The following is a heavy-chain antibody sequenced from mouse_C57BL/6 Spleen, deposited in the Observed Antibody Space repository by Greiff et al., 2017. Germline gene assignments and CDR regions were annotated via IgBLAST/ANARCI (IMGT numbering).Heavy chain of an antibody. CDR1: GYAFSSYW. CDR3: ARGDSSGYSDY. J-gene: IGHJ2*01. V-gene: IGHV1-80*01. D-gene: IGHD3-2*02. Sequence: QVQLKESGAELVKPGASVKISCKASGYAFSSYWMNWVKQRPGKGLEWIGQIYPGDGDTNYNGKFKGKATLTADKSSGTAYMQLSSLTSEDSAVYFCARGDSSGYSDYWGQGTTLTVSS. CDR2: IYPGDGDT.